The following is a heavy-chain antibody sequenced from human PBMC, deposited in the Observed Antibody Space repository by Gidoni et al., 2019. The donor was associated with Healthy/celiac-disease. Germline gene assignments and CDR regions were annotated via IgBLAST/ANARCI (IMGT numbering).Heavy chain of an antibody. J-gene: IGHJ4*02. V-gene: IGHV3-30*18. CDR3: AKDRSYYDILTGTFDY. Sequence: QVQPVEPGGGVVQPGRSLRLSCAASGVTFSSDCMHWVRQAPGKGLEWVAVISYDGSNKYYADSVKGGFTISRDNSKNTLYLQMNSLRAEDTAVYYCAKDRSYYDILTGTFDYWGQGTLVTVSS. D-gene: IGHD3-9*01. CDR2: ISYDGSNK. CDR1: GVTFSSDC.